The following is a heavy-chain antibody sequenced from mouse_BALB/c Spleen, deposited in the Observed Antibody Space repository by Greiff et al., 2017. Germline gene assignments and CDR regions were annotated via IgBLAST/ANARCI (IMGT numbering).Heavy chain of an antibody. V-gene: IGHV1-87*01. J-gene: IGHJ4*01. Sequence: VQLQQSGAELARPGASVKLSCKASGYTFTSYWMQWVKQRPGQGLEWIGAIYPGDGDTRYTQKFKGKATLTADKSSSTAYMQLSSLASEDSAVYYCARLRRYAMDYWGQGTSVTVSS. D-gene: IGHD2-4*01. CDR2: IYPGDGDT. CDR1: GYTFTSYW. CDR3: ARLRRYAMDY.